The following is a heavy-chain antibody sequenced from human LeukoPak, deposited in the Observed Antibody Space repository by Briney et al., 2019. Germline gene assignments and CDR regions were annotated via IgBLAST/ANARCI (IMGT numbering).Heavy chain of an antibody. D-gene: IGHD1-26*01. Sequence: GGSLRLSCAASGFTFSTYWMTWVRQAPGKGLEWVANIKQDGSEKYYEDSMKGRFTISRDNAKSSLYLQMNSLRAEDPAIYYCAKGRRAPLVGTTTKSWIDYWGQGTLVTVSS. V-gene: IGHV3-7*03. CDR3: AKGRRAPLVGTTTKSWIDY. CDR1: GFTFSTYW. CDR2: IKQDGSEK. J-gene: IGHJ4*02.